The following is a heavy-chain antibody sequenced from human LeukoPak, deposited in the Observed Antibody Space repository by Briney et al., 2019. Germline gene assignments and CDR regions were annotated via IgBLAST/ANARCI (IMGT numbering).Heavy chain of an antibody. J-gene: IGHJ2*01. Sequence: YPSETLSLTCTVSGVSIFSYYWNWIRQPPGKGLEWIGYIYSNGITNYSPSLRSRGTISIATSKNQFSLRLRSVTAADTAIYYCARRAYYDSSGYYPTSGYFDLWGRGTLVTVSS. V-gene: IGHV4-4*08. CDR3: ARRAYYDSSGYYPTSGYFDL. D-gene: IGHD3-22*01. CDR1: GVSIFSYY. CDR2: IYSNGIT.